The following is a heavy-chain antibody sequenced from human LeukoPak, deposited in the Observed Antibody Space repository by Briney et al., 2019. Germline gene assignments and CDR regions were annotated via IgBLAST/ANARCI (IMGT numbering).Heavy chain of an antibody. Sequence: GESLKISCKGSGYSFTSYWIGWVRQMPGKGLEWMGNIYPGDSDTRYSPSFQGQVTISADKSISTAYLQWSSLKASDTAMYYCARHGAYSSHYYYYYMDVWGKGTTVTVSS. V-gene: IGHV5-51*01. CDR3: ARHGAYSSHYYYYYMDV. J-gene: IGHJ6*03. CDR1: GYSFTSYW. D-gene: IGHD6-19*01. CDR2: IYPGDSDT.